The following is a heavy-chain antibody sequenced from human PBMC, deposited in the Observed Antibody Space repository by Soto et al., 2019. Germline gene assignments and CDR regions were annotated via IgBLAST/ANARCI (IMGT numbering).Heavy chain of an antibody. J-gene: IGHJ6*02. CDR3: AKRNAAGTDYYYYGMDV. CDR2: ISGSGGST. Sequence: GGSLRLSCAASGFTFSSYAMSWVRQAPGKGLEWVSAISGSGGSTYYADSVKGRFTISGDNSKNTLYLQMNSLRAEDTAVYYCAKRNAAGTDYYYYGMDVWGQGTTVTVSS. D-gene: IGHD6-19*01. V-gene: IGHV3-23*01. CDR1: GFTFSSYA.